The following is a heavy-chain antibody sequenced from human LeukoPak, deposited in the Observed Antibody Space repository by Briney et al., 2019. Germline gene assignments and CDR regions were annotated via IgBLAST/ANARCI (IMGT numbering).Heavy chain of an antibody. V-gene: IGHV3-7*01. CDR1: GFTFGDYL. D-gene: IGHD3-10*01. CDR2: IKQDGSEK. J-gene: IGHJ4*02. CDR3: ARDSRGAFDS. Sequence: PGGSLRLSCTASGFTFGDYLMSWFRQAPGKGLEWVANIKQDGSEKYYVDSVKGRFTISRDNAKNSLYLQMNSLRAEDTAVYYCARDSRGAFDSWGQGTLVTVSS.